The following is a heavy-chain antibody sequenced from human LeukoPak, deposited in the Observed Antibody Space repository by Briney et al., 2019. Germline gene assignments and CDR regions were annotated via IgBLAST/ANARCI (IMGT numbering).Heavy chain of an antibody. CDR1: GYTFTNYD. CDR2: MKPNSGNT. CDR3: ATELRWKDH. J-gene: IGHJ4*02. V-gene: IGHV1-8*01. D-gene: IGHD4-23*01. Sequence: ASVKVSCKASGYTFTNYDINWVRQASGQGLEWMGYMKPNSGNTGYAQKFQGRVTMTRNTSISTAYMELSSLTSEDTAVYYCATELRWKDHWGQGTLVTVSS.